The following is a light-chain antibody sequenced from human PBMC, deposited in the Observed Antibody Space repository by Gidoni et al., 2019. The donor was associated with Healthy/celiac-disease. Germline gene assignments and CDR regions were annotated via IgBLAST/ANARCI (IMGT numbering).Light chain of an antibody. CDR3: QAWDSSTVV. CDR1: KLGDKY. Sequence: SYELTQPTSVSVPPGQTASITGSGDKLGDKYACWYQQKPGQSPVLVIYQDSKRPSGIPERFSGSNSGNTATLTISGTQAMDEADYYCQAWDSSTVVFGGGTKLTVL. J-gene: IGLJ2*01. CDR2: QDS. V-gene: IGLV3-1*01.